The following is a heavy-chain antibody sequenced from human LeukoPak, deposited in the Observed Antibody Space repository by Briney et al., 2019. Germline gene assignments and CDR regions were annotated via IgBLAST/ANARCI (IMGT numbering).Heavy chain of an antibody. CDR1: GYTFTGYY. J-gene: IGHJ5*02. CDR3: ARQEGWFGELSNWFDP. D-gene: IGHD3-10*01. CDR2: INPNSGGT. Sequence: ASVKVSCKASGYTFTGYYMHWVRQAPGQGLEWMGWINPNSGGTNYAQKFQGRVTMTRDTSINTAYMELSRLRSDDTAVYYCARQEGWFGELSNWFDPWGQGTLVTVSS. V-gene: IGHV1-2*02.